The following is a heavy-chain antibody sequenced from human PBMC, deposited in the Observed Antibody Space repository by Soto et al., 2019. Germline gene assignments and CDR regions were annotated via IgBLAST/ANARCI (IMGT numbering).Heavy chain of an antibody. CDR2: ISYDGSNK. CDR3: ARDRWTRIGGHDYYYGMDV. J-gene: IGHJ6*02. Sequence: QVQLVESGGGVVQPGRSLRLSCAASGFTFSSYAMHWFRQAPGKGLEWVAVISYDGSNKYYADSVKGRFTISRDNSKNTLYLQMNSLRAEDTAVYYCARDRWTRIGGHDYYYGMDVWGQGTTVTVSS. CDR1: GFTFSSYA. V-gene: IGHV3-30-3*01. D-gene: IGHD3-16*01.